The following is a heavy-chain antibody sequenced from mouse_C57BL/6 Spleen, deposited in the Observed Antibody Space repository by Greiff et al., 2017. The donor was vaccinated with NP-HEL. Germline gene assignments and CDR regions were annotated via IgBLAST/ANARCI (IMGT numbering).Heavy chain of an antibody. V-gene: IGHV1-15*01. CDR3: TRPGSNYAWFAY. CDR1: GYTFTDYE. Sequence: VKLMESGAELVRPGASVTLSCKASGYTFTDYEMHWVKQTPVHGLEWIGAIDPETGGTAYNQKFKGKAILTADKSSSTAYMELRSLTSEDSAVYYCTRPGSNYAWFAYWGQGTLVTVSA. CDR2: IDPETGGT. D-gene: IGHD2-5*01. J-gene: IGHJ3*01.